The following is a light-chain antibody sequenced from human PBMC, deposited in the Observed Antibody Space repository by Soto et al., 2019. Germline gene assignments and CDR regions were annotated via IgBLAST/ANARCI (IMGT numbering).Light chain of an antibody. CDR3: SSYAGSTNLV. J-gene: IGLJ3*02. CDR2: EVT. CDR1: SSAFGGYNS. V-gene: IGLV2-8*01. Sequence: QSALTQPPSASGSPGQSVTISCTGTSSAFGGYNSVSWYQHHPGKAPKLMIYEVTKRPSGVPDRFSGSKSGNTASLTVSGLQAEEEADYYCSSYAGSTNLVFGGGTQLTVL.